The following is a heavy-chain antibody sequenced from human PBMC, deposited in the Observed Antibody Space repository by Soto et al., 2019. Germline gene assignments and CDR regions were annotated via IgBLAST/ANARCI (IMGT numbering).Heavy chain of an antibody. V-gene: IGHV1-69*02. CDR3: ARGYYYDSSGYLLDY. CDR2: IIPILGIA. D-gene: IGHD3-22*01. Sequence: QVQLVQSGAEVKKPGSSVKVSCKASGGTFSSYTISWVRQAPGQGLEWMGRIIPILGIANYAQKFQGRVTITADKSTSTAYMQLSSLRSEDAAVYYCARGYYYDSSGYLLDYWGQGPLVTVSS. J-gene: IGHJ4*02. CDR1: GGTFSSYT.